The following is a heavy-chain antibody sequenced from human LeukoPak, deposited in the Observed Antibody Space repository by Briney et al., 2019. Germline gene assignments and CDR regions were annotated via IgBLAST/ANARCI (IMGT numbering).Heavy chain of an antibody. CDR1: GYSFTNYW. CDR2: ICPGDSDT. V-gene: IGHV5-51*01. Sequence: GESLKISCKGSGYSFTNYWIGWVRQMPGKGLEWMGIICPGDSDTRYSPSFQGQVTISADKSISTAYLQWSSLKASDSVMYYCARGIAAAAVTKFDYWGQGTLVTVSS. D-gene: IGHD6-13*01. CDR3: ARGIAAAAVTKFDY. J-gene: IGHJ4*02.